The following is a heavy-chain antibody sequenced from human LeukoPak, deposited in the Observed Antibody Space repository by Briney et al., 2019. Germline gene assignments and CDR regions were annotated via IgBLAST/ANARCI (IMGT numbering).Heavy chain of an antibody. Sequence: PGGSLRLSCAASGFTFSDSAIHWVRQASGKGLEWVGRIRDKGYGHATAFAASVKGRFTLSRDDSKNTAYLQMNSLKTEDTAVYYCARLKMATMAVDYWGQGTLVTVSS. D-gene: IGHD5-24*01. J-gene: IGHJ4*02. V-gene: IGHV3-73*01. CDR2: IRDKGYGHAT. CDR1: GFTFSDSA. CDR3: ARLKMATMAVDY.